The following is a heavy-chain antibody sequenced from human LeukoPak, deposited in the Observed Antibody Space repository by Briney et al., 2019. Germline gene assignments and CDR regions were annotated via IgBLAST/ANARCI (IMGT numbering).Heavy chain of an antibody. J-gene: IGHJ6*02. CDR1: GFTFSSYA. CDR3: VKDVGSGYYYYGMDV. CDR2: ISSNGGST. V-gene: IGHV3-64D*09. D-gene: IGHD3-10*01. Sequence: PGGSLRLSCSASGFTFSSYAMHWGRQAPGKGLEYVSAISSNGGSTYYADSVKGRFTISRDNSKNTLYLQMSNLRAEDTAVYYCVKDVGSGYYYYGMDVWGQGTTVTVSS.